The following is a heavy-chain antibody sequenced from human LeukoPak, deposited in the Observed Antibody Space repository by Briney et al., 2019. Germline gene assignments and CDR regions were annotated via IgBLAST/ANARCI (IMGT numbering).Heavy chain of an antibody. CDR2: FKSKTDGGTI. Sequence: GGSLRLSCAASGFTFNNAWMNWVHQAPGKGLEWVGRFKSKTDGGTIDYAAPVKGRFTISRDDSKNTLYLQMNSLKTEDTAVYYCTTGGYRYGDDYWGQGTLVTVSS. D-gene: IGHD5-18*01. V-gene: IGHV3-15*07. J-gene: IGHJ4*02. CDR3: TTGGYRYGDDY. CDR1: GFTFNNAW.